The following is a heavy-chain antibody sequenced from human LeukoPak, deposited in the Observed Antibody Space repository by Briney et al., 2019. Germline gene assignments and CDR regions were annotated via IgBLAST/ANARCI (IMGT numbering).Heavy chain of an antibody. Sequence: PGRSLRLSCAASGFTFSSYGMHWVRQAPGKGLEWVAVIWYDGSNKYYADSVKGRFTISRDNSKNTLYLQMNSLRAEDTAVYYCAKELGSGWSLRGLDYWGQGTLVTVSP. J-gene: IGHJ4*02. CDR1: GFTFSSYG. D-gene: IGHD6-19*01. CDR2: IWYDGSNK. CDR3: AKELGSGWSLRGLDY. V-gene: IGHV3-33*06.